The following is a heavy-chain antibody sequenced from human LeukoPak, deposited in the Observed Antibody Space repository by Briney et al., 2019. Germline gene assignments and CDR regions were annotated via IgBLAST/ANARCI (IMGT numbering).Heavy chain of an antibody. D-gene: IGHD6-13*01. CDR3: ARMWSTATSGWNWFDP. Sequence: WASVKVSCKASGYTFTGYYMHWVRQAPGQCLEWMGWINPNSGDTNYAQKFQGRVTMTRDTSISTAYMELSSLRSDDTAMYYCARMWSTATSGWNWFDPWGQGTLVTVSS. CDR1: GYTFTGYY. V-gene: IGHV1-2*02. J-gene: IGHJ5*02. CDR2: INPNSGDT.